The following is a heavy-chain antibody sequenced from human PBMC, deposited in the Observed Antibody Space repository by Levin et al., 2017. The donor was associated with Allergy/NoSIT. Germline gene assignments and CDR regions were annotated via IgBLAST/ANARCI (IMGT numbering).Heavy chain of an antibody. CDR1: GYTFSGYF. CDR2: INPKTGGT. V-gene: IGHV1-2*02. J-gene: IGHJ3*02. CDR3: AREVYSSSSPAFDI. D-gene: IGHD6-6*01. Sequence: ASVKVSCKASGYTFSGYFIHWVRQAPGQGLEWVGWINPKTGGTNYAQNFQGRVTMTRDTSISTAYVELSSLRSDDTAVYFCAREVYSSSSPAFDIWGQGTMVTVSS.